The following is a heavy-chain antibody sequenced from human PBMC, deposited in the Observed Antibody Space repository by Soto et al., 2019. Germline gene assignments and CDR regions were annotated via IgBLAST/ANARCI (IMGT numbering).Heavy chain of an antibody. J-gene: IGHJ4*02. Sequence: ASVKVSCKASGYTFTGHYIHWVRQAPEQGPEWMGEIGPESGATRYAQKFQGRVNMTRDMSITTVYMELNNLSPDDTAVYYCGRGRSGQIVVFYWGQGTPVTVSS. D-gene: IGHD5-12*01. CDR2: IGPESGAT. CDR1: GYTFTGHY. V-gene: IGHV1-2*02. CDR3: GRGRSGQIVVFY.